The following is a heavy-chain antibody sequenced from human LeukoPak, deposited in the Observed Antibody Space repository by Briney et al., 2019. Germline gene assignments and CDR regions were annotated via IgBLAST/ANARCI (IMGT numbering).Heavy chain of an antibody. J-gene: IGHJ5*02. V-gene: IGHV1-69*05. CDR1: GGTFSSYA. Sequence: ASVKVSCKASGGTFSSYAISWVRQAPGQGLEWMGGIIPIFGTANYAQKFQGRVTITTDESTSTAYMELSSLRSEDTAVYYCARGKSVDTATVLRFWFDPWGQGTLVTVSS. D-gene: IGHD5-18*01. CDR2: IIPIFGTA. CDR3: ARGKSVDTATVLRFWFDP.